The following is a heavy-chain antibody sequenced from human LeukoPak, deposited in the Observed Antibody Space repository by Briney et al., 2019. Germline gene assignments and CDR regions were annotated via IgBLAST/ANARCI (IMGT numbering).Heavy chain of an antibody. CDR1: GYTFTGYC. Sequence: ASVKVSCKASGYTFTGYCMHWVRQAPGQGLEWMGWINPNSGGTNYAQKFQGRVTMTRDTSISTAYMELRSLRSDDTAVYYCARDLYDSSGYDYWGQGTLVTVSS. CDR3: ARDLYDSSGYDY. D-gene: IGHD3-22*01. V-gene: IGHV1-2*02. J-gene: IGHJ4*02. CDR2: INPNSGGT.